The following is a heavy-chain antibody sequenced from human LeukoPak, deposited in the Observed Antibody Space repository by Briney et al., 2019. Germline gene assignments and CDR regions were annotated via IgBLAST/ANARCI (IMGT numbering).Heavy chain of an antibody. CDR2: IRSRTDNYAT. V-gene: IGHV3-73*01. Sequence: GGSLRLSCAGSGFMFSGSTIHWVRQASGKGLEWVGRIRSRTDNYATVYAASVKGRFTISRDDSKNTAYLQMNSLKTEDTAMYYCTQRDYWGQGTLVTVSS. J-gene: IGHJ4*02. D-gene: IGHD5-24*01. CDR3: TQRDY. CDR1: GFMFSGST.